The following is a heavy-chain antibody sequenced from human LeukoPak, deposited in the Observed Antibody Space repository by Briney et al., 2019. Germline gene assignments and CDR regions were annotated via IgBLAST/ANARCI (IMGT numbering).Heavy chain of an antibody. D-gene: IGHD3-16*01. Sequence: SGPTLVNPTQTLTLTCTFSGFSLSTSGMCVSWIRQPPGKALEWLTRLDWDDDKYYSTSLKTTLTNSKDTSKNQVVLTMTNMDPVDTATYYCARSSMGAPIDYWGQGTLVTVSS. CDR1: GFSLSTSGMC. CDR3: ARSSMGAPIDY. V-gene: IGHV2-70*11. J-gene: IGHJ4*02. CDR2: LDWDDDK.